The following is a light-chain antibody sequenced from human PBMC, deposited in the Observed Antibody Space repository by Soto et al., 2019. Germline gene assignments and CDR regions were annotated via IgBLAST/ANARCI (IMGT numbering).Light chain of an antibody. CDR3: QSYDSRLTIA. V-gene: IGLV1-40*01. Sequence: QSVLTQPPSVSGAPGQRVTISCTGSSSNIGAGYDVHWYQQLPGTAPKLLIYGNSNRPSGVPDRFSGSKSGTSASLAITGLQAEDEADYYCQSYDSRLTIALGGGTKLTVL. CDR1: SSNIGAGYD. J-gene: IGLJ2*01. CDR2: GNS.